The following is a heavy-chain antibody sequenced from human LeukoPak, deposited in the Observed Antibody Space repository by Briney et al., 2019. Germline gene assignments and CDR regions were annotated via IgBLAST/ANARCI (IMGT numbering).Heavy chain of an antibody. Sequence: GRSLRLSCAASGFAFNTYAMHWVRQAPGQGLEWVALIWHDGSHKFYSNSVGGQFTISRDNSKNTVSLQMNNLRPEDTAVYYCAREIFGSGGYPDFWGQGTLVTVSS. J-gene: IGHJ4*02. CDR1: GFAFNTYA. D-gene: IGHD3-10*01. V-gene: IGHV3-33*01. CDR2: IWHDGSHK. CDR3: AREIFGSGGYPDF.